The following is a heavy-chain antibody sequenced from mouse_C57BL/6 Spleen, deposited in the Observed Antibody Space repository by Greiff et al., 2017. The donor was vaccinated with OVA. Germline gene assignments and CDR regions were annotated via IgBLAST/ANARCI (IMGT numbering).Heavy chain of an antibody. CDR3: ARECYGSSYGYFDV. CDR1: GFTFSSYA. Sequence: EVKLVESGGGLVKPGGSLKLSCAASGFTFSSYAMSWVRQTPEKRLEWVATISDGGSYTYYPDNVKGRFTISRDNAKNNLYLQMSHRKSEDTAMYYCARECYGSSYGYFDVWGTGTTVTVSS. CDR2: ISDGGSYT. D-gene: IGHD1-1*01. J-gene: IGHJ1*03. V-gene: IGHV5-4*01.